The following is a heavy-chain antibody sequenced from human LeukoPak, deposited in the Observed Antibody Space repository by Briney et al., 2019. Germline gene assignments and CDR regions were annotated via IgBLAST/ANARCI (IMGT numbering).Heavy chain of an antibody. CDR1: GGSISGTNW. J-gene: IGHJ5*02. Sequence: SGTLSLTCGVSGGSISGTNWWSWVRQPPGQGLEWIGEISLAGQTNYNPSLKSRVTISVDKSKDQYSLKLTSVTAADTAVYYCARHHRAWFDPWGQGTLVTVSS. CDR2: ISLAGQT. V-gene: IGHV4-4*02. CDR3: ARHHRAWFDP.